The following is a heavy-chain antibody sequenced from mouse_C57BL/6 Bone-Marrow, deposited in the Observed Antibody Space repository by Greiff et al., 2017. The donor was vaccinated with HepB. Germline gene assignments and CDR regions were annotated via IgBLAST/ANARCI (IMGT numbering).Heavy chain of an antibody. CDR1: GFTFSDYY. V-gene: IGHV5-12*01. J-gene: IGHJ4*01. CDR2: ISNGGGST. Sequence: EVKLVESGGGLVQPGGSLKLSCAASGFTFSDYYMYWVRQTPEKRLEWVAYISNGGGSTYYPDTVKGRFTISRDNAKNTLYLQMSRLKSEDTAMYYCARQTDSSYAMDYWGQGTSVTVSS. CDR3: ARQTDSSYAMDY.